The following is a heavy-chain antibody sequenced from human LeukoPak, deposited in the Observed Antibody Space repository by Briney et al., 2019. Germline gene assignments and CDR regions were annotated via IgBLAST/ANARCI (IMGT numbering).Heavy chain of an antibody. CDR1: GGSLSGYY. CDR2: INHSGST. Sequence: KPSETLSLTCAVYGGSLSGYYWSWIRQPPGKGLEWIGEINHSGSTNYNPSLKSRVTISVDTSKNQFSLKLSSVTAADTAVYYCAGLVMGSFDYWGQGTLVTVSS. V-gene: IGHV4-34*01. CDR3: AGLVMGSFDY. D-gene: IGHD2-15*01. J-gene: IGHJ4*02.